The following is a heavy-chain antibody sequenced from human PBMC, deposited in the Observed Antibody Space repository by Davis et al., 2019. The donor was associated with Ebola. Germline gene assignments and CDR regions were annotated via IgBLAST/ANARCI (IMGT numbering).Heavy chain of an antibody. CDR3: ARGMGELALN. CDR2: ITTNTASP. J-gene: IGHJ4*02. CDR1: GYPFTDFA. D-gene: IGHD3-16*01. V-gene: IGHV7-4-1*02. Sequence: ASVQVSCKASGYPFTDFAIHWLRQAPGQKFEWLGWITTNTASPTYARGFSERFVFSLDTSVNTAFLQINNLRAEDTAIYYCARGMGELALNWGQGTLVTVSS.